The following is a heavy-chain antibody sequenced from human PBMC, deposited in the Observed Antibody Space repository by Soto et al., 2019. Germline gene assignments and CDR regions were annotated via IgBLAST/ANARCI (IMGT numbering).Heavy chain of an antibody. CDR3: ASAYCGGDCPASFDY. J-gene: IGHJ4*02. CDR2: INAGNGNT. D-gene: IGHD2-21*02. V-gene: IGHV1-3*01. Sequence: ASVKVSCKASGYTFTSYAMHWVRQAPGQRLEWMGWINAGNGNTKYSQKFQGRVTITRDTSASTAYMELSSLRSEDTAVYYCASAYCGGDCPASFDYWGQGTFVTVS. CDR1: GYTFTSYA.